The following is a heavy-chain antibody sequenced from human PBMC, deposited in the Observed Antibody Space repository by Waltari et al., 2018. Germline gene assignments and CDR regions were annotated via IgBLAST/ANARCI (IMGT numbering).Heavy chain of an antibody. V-gene: IGHV3-30*03. D-gene: IGHD2-15*01. CDR3: ARGSAGKPLDN. CDR2: ITYDGGRK. J-gene: IGHJ4*02. CDR1: GFTFSRHG. Sequence: QVRLAESGGGMVQSGGSLRLSCEASGFTFSRHGLHWVRQAPGKGLAWVAFITYDGGRKFYSDSLKGRCTISRDNSKDILFLDMNNLRRDDTAVYFCARGSAGKPLDNWGQGALVTVSS.